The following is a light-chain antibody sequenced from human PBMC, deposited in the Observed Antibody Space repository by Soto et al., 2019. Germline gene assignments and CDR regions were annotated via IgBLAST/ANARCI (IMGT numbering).Light chain of an antibody. CDR3: QQPGDRPMYT. CDR2: DAF. V-gene: IGKV3-11*01. Sequence: EIVLTQSPGTLSLSPGERATLSCRASQGVRHFAWYQQKPGQAARVLMSDAFTRASGTPARFSGSGSGTDFTLTISGLEPEDFAVYYCQQPGDRPMYTFGQGTILEI. J-gene: IGKJ2*01. CDR1: QGVRH.